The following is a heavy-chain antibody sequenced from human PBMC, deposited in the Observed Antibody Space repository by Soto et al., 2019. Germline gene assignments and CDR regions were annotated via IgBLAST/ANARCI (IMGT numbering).Heavy chain of an antibody. J-gene: IGHJ5*02. CDR1: CGSISNYY. D-gene: IGHD3-16*01. V-gene: IGHV4-59*01. CDR2: MYYNGNI. Sequence: PSETLSLTCNVSCGSISNYYWTWVRQSPEKGLEWIGYMYYNGNINYNPSLKSRVTISIDTSKNQFSLTLKSVTAADTAVYYCASGGNWFDPWGQGVLVTV. CDR3: ASGGNWFDP.